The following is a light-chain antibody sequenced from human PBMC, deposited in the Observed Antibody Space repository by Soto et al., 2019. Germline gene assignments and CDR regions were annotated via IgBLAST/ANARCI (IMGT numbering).Light chain of an antibody. J-gene: IGKJ5*01. CDR1: QGIRSW. CDR2: AAS. V-gene: IGKV1-12*01. Sequence: DIQMTQSPSSVSASVGDRVTITCRASQGIRSWLAWYQQKPGTAPKLLIYAASTLQSGVPPRFSGSGSGTDFTLTISSLQPDDFATYYCQQANSFPITFGQGTRLEIK. CDR3: QQANSFPIT.